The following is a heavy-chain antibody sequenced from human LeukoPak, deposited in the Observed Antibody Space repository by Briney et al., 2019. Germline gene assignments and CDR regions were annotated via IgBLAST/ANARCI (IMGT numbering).Heavy chain of an antibody. J-gene: IGHJ4*02. V-gene: IGHV3-7*01. D-gene: IGHD5-12*01. CDR1: GFTFSSYW. CDR2: IKQDGSEK. CDR3: AKVIVATIPVHFDY. Sequence: GGSLRLSCAASGFTFSSYWMSWVRQAPGKGLEWVANIKQDGSEKYYVDSVKGRFTISRDNAKNSLYLQMNSLRAEDTAVYYCAKVIVATIPVHFDYWGQGTLVTVSS.